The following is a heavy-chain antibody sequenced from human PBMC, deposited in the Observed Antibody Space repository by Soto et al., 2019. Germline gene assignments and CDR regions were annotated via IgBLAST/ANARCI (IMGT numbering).Heavy chain of an antibody. D-gene: IGHD2-15*01. J-gene: IGHJ4*02. CDR3: ARVSAVALYYFDY. V-gene: IGHV4-59*01. CDR1: GGSISSYY. Sequence: QVQLQESGPGLVKPSETLSLTCTVSGGSISSYYWSWIRQPPGKGLEWIGYIYYSGSTNYNPSLKSRVTISVDTSKNQFSLKLSSVTAADTAVYYCARVSAVALYYFDYWGQGTLVTVSS. CDR2: IYYSGST.